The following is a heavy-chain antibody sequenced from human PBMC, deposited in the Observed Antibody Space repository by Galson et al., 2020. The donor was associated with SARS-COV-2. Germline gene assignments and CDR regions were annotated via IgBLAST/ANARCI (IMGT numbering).Heavy chain of an antibody. CDR2: IKQDGSVK. D-gene: IGHD3-3*01. CDR3: AIIGPTDGFDI. V-gene: IGHV3-7*01. CDR1: GFTFSNFW. Sequence: GGSLRLSCAASGFTFSNFWVTWVRQAPGKGLEWVANIKQDGSVKNYVAAVKGRFTISRDNAKDSVYLQMNSLRGDDTAVYYCAIIGPTDGFDIWGQGTMVTVSS. J-gene: IGHJ3*02.